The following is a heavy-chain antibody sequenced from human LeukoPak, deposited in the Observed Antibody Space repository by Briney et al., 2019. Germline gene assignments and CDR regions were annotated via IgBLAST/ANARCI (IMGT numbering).Heavy chain of an antibody. CDR2: ITSSGTAM. CDR3: ASSGSYRFDY. J-gene: IGHJ4*02. Sequence: VGCLRLSCAACGFTFRSYSMNWVRQAPGKGLEWVSHITSSGTAMFNADSVKGRFTISRDNAKNSLYLQMNSLSDEDTAVYYCASSGSYRFDYWGQGTLVTVSS. CDR1: GFTFRSYS. V-gene: IGHV3-48*02. D-gene: IGHD1-26*01.